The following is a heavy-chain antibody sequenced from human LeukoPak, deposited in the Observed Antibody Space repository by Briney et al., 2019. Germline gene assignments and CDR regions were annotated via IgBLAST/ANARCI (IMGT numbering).Heavy chain of an antibody. CDR3: ARDHSMAFDY. CDR1: GFTFSSYA. J-gene: IGHJ4*02. Sequence: PGGSLRLSCAASGFTFSSYAMSWVRQAPGKGLEYVSAISSNGGSTYYANSVKGRFTISRDNSKNTLYLQMGSLRAEDMAVYYCARDHSMAFDYWGQGTLVTVSS. CDR2: ISSNGGST. D-gene: IGHD2/OR15-2a*01. V-gene: IGHV3-64*01.